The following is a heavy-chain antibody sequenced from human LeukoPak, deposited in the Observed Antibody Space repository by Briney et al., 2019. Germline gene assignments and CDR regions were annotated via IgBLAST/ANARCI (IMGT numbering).Heavy chain of an antibody. D-gene: IGHD6-19*01. Sequence: GGSLRLSCAASGSSVSINYMSWVRQSPGKGLEWVSVLYNDGNTDYADSVKGRFTISRDNAKNTLFLQMSSLRAEDTAVYYCARDGGSGWSSAFFDHWGQGTLVTVSS. CDR3: ARDGGSGWSSAFFDH. J-gene: IGHJ4*02. CDR2: LYNDGNT. V-gene: IGHV3-53*01. CDR1: GSSVSINY.